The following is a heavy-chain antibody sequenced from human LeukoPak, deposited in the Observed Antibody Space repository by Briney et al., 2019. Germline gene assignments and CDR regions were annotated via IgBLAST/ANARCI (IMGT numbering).Heavy chain of an antibody. CDR3: ARAPPYYYESTAHYRGCGYFDY. J-gene: IGHJ4*02. CDR2: IKQDGSEK. CDR1: GFTFSRYW. V-gene: IGHV3-7*01. Sequence: GGSLRLACVASGFTFSRYWMSWVRQAPGKGLEWVANIKQDGSEKCYVDSVKGRFTISRDNAKNSLYLQLDSLRAEDTAVYYCARAPPYYYESTAHYRGCGYFDYWGQGTLVPVSS. D-gene: IGHD3-22*01.